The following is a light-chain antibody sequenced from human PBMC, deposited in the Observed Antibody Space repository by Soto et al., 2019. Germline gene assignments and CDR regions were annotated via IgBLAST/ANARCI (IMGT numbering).Light chain of an antibody. J-gene: IGKJ1*01. V-gene: IGKV1-39*01. CDR2: AAS. Sequence: DIQMTQSPSSLSASVGDRVTITCRVSQSISSYLNWYQQKPGKAPKLLIYAASSLQSGVPSRFSGSGSGTDFTLTISSLQPEDFATYYCQQSYSTPPKTFGQGTKVEIK. CDR3: QQSYSTPPKT. CDR1: QSISSY.